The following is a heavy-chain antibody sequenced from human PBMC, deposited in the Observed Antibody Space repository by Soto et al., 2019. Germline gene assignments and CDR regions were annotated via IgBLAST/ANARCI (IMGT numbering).Heavy chain of an antibody. CDR3: ASDPRYRSSPHDQCYYGMDV. J-gene: IGHJ6*02. Sequence: GASVKVSCEASGYTFTSYGISWVRQAPGQGLEWMGWISAYNGNTNYAQKLQGRVTMTTDTSTSTAYMQLSSLRSDDTGVYDCASDPRYRSSPHDQCYYGMDVWGPGATVTVSS. D-gene: IGHD6-13*01. CDR1: GYTFTSYG. V-gene: IGHV1-18*01. CDR2: ISAYNGNT.